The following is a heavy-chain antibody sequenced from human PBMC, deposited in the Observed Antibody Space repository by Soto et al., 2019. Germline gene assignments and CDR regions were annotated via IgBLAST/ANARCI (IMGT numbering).Heavy chain of an antibody. CDR3: ASSVLITIFGSVEV. J-gene: IGHJ6*04. Sequence: EVQLVESGGGLVQPGGSLRLSCAASGFTFSSYSMNWVRQAPGKGLEWVSYISSSSSTIYYADSVKGRFTISRDNAKNSLYLQMNSLRAEDTAVYYCASSVLITIFGSVEVWGKGTTVTGSS. D-gene: IGHD3-3*01. CDR1: GFTFSSYS. V-gene: IGHV3-48*01. CDR2: ISSSSSTI.